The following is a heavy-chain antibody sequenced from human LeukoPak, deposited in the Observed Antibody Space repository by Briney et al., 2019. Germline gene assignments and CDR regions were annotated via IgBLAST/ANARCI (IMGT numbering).Heavy chain of an antibody. CDR2: IWYDGSNK. J-gene: IGHJ3*02. D-gene: IGHD6-19*01. V-gene: IGHV3-33*01. CDR1: GFTFRSYG. Sequence: GGSLRLSCAASGFTFRSYGMHWVRQAPGKGLEWVAIIWYDGSNKYYADSVKGRITISRDNSKNTLYLQMNSLRADDTAVYYCAREFNIAVAGIYTGFDIWGQGTMVTVSS. CDR3: AREFNIAVAGIYTGFDI.